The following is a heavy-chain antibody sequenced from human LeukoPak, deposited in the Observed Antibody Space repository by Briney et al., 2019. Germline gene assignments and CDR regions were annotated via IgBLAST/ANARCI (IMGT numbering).Heavy chain of an antibody. CDR2: IKQDGSEK. V-gene: IGHV3-7*01. Sequence: TGGSLRLSCAASGFTFSSYWMSWVRQAPGKGLEWVANIKQDGSEKYYVDSVKGRFTISRDNAKNSLYLQMNSLRAEDTAVYYCARGRSRWLQFSLFDYWGQGTLVTVSS. J-gene: IGHJ4*02. CDR3: ARGRSRWLQFSLFDY. D-gene: IGHD5-24*01. CDR1: GFTFSSYW.